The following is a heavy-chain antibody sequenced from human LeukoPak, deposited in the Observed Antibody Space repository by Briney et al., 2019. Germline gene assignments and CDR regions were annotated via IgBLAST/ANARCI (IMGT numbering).Heavy chain of an antibody. Sequence: PGGSLRLSCAASGFTFSSSAMSWVRQAPGKGLEWVSAISGSGGNTHSADSVKGRFTISRDNSKNTLYLEMNSLRAEDTAVYYCALGRMAWGAFDIWGQGTMVTVSS. D-gene: IGHD5-24*01. CDR1: GFTFSSSA. CDR2: ISGSGGNT. V-gene: IGHV3-23*01. J-gene: IGHJ3*02. CDR3: ALGRMAWGAFDI.